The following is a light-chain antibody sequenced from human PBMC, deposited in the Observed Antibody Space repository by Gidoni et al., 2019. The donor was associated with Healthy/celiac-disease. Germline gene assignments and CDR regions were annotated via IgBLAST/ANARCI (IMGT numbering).Light chain of an antibody. J-gene: IGKJ1*01. Sequence: IRMTQSPSSFSASTGDRVTITCRASQGISSYLAWYQQKPGKAPKLLIYAASTLQSGVPSRFSGSGSGTDFTLTISCLQSEDFATYYCQQYYSYPQTFGQGTKVEIK. CDR3: QQYYSYPQT. CDR1: QGISSY. CDR2: AAS. V-gene: IGKV1-8*01.